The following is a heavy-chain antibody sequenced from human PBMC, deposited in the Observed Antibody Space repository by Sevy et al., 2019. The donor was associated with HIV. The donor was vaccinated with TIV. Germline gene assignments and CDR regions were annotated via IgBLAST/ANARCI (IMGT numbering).Heavy chain of an antibody. D-gene: IGHD4-17*01. J-gene: IGHJ4*02. CDR3: VRDGGTVTTPGYFDY. Sequence: LRLSCTVSGGSISSGAYSWNWIRQPPGKGLEWIGYIFHTGSTYYNPSLKSRVTVSVDRSKNQFSLKMTSVTAADTAVYYCVRDGGTVTTPGYFDYWGQGTLVTVSS. CDR1: GGSISSGAYS. V-gene: IGHV4-30-2*01. CDR2: IFHTGST.